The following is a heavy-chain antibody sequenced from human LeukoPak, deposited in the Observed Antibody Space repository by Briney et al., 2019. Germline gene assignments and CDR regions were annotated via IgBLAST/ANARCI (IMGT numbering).Heavy chain of an antibody. CDR3: ARDRGYSGYVNWFDP. J-gene: IGHJ5*02. D-gene: IGHD5-12*01. CDR1: GFTFSSYW. Sequence: GGSLRLSCAASGFTFSSYWMHWVRQAPGKGLVWVSRINSDGSSTSYADSVKGRFTISRDNAKNTLYLQMNSLRAEDTAVYYCARDRGYSGYVNWFDPWGRGTLVTVSS. CDR2: INSDGSST. V-gene: IGHV3-74*01.